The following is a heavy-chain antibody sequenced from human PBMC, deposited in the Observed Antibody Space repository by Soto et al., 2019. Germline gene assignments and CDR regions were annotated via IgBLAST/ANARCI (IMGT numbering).Heavy chain of an antibody. D-gene: IGHD3-9*01. CDR2: MNPNSGNT. V-gene: IGHV1-8*01. Sequence: ASVKVSCKASGYTFTSYDINWVRQATGQGLEWMGWMNPNSGNTVYAQKFQGRVTMTRNTSISTAYMELSSLRSEDTAVYYCAKERTYFGDYWGQGTLVTVSS. J-gene: IGHJ4*02. CDR3: AKERTYFGDY. CDR1: GYTFTSYD.